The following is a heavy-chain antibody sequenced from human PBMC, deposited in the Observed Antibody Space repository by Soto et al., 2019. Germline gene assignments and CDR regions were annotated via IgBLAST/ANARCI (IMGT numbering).Heavy chain of an antibody. Sequence: GGSLRLSCAASGFTFSDYHMSWLRQAPGKGLEWLSYISHGGASIAYADSVKGRFTISRDNARNSLYLQMNTLTVADAAVYYCARHKSRQLAIGWFDPWGQGTLVTVSS. CDR3: ARHKSRQLAIGWFDP. CDR1: GFTFSDYH. D-gene: IGHD6-13*01. CDR2: ISHGGASI. J-gene: IGHJ5*02. V-gene: IGHV3-11*01.